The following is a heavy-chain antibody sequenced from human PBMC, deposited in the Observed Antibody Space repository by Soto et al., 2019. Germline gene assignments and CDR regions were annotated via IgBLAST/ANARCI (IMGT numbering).Heavy chain of an antibody. CDR1: GSSINSTGYY. J-gene: IGHJ4*02. CDR2: MFYGVST. D-gene: IGHD3-3*02. Sequence: SETQSLTCTVSGSSINSTGYYWGWIRQPPGNGLEWIGSMFYGVSTYYNPSLKSRVTVSVDTSKNQFSLNLRSVTAADTAVYYCARLPSRHLVDYWGQGTLVTVSS. CDR3: ARLPSRHLVDY. V-gene: IGHV4-39*01.